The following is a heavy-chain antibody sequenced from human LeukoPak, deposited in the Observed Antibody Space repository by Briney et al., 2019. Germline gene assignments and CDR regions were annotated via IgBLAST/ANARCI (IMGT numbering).Heavy chain of an antibody. CDR2: ISDSSSYT. CDR1: GFTFSDYY. Sequence: PGRSLRLSCAASGFTFSDYYMSWIRQAPGKGLEWVSYISDSSSYTNYADSIKGRFTISRDNARSSVSLQMNSLRAEDTAVYYCARAGDTMVTTGNLDYWGQGTVVTVSS. J-gene: IGHJ4*02. V-gene: IGHV3-11*05. CDR3: ARAGDTMVTTGNLDY. D-gene: IGHD4-17*01.